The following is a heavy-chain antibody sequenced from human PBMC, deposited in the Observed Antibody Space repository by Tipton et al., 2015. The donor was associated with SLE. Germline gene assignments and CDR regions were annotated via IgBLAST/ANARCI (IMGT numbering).Heavy chain of an antibody. Sequence: TLSLTCTVSGGSISNYSWSWIRQPPGKGLEWIGCIYYSGNTNYNPSLKSRVTISVDTSKNQFSLKLSSVTAADTAVYYCARYDYGGNSYFDYWGQGTLVTVSS. J-gene: IGHJ4*02. CDR3: ARYDYGGNSYFDY. CDR1: GGSISNYS. CDR2: IYYSGNT. D-gene: IGHD4-23*01. V-gene: IGHV4-59*12.